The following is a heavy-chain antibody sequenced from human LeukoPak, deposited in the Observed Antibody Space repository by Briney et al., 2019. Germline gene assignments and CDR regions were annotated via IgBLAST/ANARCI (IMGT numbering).Heavy chain of an antibody. Sequence: PSETLSLTCAVYGGSFSGYYWSWIRQPPGKGLEWIGEINHSGSTNYNPSLKSRVTISVDTSKNQFSLKLSSVTATDTAVYYCARHGAVGATTRFDYWGQGTLVTVSS. V-gene: IGHV4-34*01. CDR1: GGSFSGYY. J-gene: IGHJ4*02. D-gene: IGHD1-26*01. CDR3: ARHGAVGATTRFDY. CDR2: INHSGST.